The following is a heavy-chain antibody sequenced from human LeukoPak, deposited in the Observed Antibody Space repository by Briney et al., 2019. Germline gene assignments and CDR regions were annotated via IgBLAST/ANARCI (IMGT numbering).Heavy chain of an antibody. CDR1: GYTFTSYD. CDR2: MNPNSGNT. Sequence: ASVKVSCKASGYTFTSYDINWVRQATGQGLEWMGWMNPNSGNTGYAQKFQGRVTITRNTSRSTAYMELRSLRSEDTAVYYCGRVGWQRYGGRGGLNCFAPWGQGTLVTVSS. CDR3: GRVGWQRYGGRGGLNCFAP. D-gene: IGHD5-12*01. V-gene: IGHV1-8*03. J-gene: IGHJ5*02.